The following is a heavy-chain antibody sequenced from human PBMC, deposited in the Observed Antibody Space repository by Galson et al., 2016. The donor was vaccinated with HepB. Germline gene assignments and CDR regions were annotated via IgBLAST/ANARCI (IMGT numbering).Heavy chain of an antibody. Sequence: SVKVSCKASGGTFSSYAISWVRQAPRQGLEWMGDIIPISGKISYAQSFQGRVTITADESTSTVYMDLSGLRSEDTAFYYCARRTGTAGDAFGMWGQGTMVSVSS. J-gene: IGHJ3*02. CDR2: IIPISGKI. CDR1: GGTFSSYA. CDR3: ARRTGTAGDAFGM. V-gene: IGHV1-69*13. D-gene: IGHD1-7*01.